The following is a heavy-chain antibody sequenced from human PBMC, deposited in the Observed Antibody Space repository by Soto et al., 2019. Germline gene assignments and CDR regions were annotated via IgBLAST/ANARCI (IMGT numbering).Heavy chain of an antibody. CDR1: GGSINSGTYY. D-gene: IGHD2-21*02. CDR2: IYYSGDT. CDR3: ARQRTSVVTQAYFDS. Sequence: SETLSLTCTVSGGSINSGTYYWGWIRQPPGKGLEWIGSIYYSGDTYYNPSLRSRVTISVDRSKTQFSLRLSSVTAADTAVYYCARQRTSVVTQAYFDSWGQGSLVTVSS. J-gene: IGHJ4*02. V-gene: IGHV4-39*01.